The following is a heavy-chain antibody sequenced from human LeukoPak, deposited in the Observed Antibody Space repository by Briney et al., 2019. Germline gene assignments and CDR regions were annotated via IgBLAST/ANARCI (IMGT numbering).Heavy chain of an antibody. Sequence: GRSLRLSCAASEFTFGSYGMHWVRQAPGKGLEWVAVISYDGSNKYYADSVKGRFTISRDNSKNTLYLQMNSLRAEDTAVYYCAKGGVRGTAAAYFDYWGQGTLVTVSS. J-gene: IGHJ4*02. CDR3: AKGGVRGTAAAYFDY. CDR1: EFTFGSYG. CDR2: ISYDGSNK. V-gene: IGHV3-30*18. D-gene: IGHD6-13*01.